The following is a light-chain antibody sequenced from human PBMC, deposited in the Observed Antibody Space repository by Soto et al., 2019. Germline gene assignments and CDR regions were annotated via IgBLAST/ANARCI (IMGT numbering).Light chain of an antibody. CDR1: SSDVGAYNY. CDR3: CSYAGTYTFYV. V-gene: IGLV2-11*01. Sequence: QSSITNSRSVSGSPGQSVTISCTGTSSDVGAYNYVSWYQQRPGKAPKLIIYGVSRRPSGVPDRFSGSKSGNTASLTVSGLQAEDEADYYCCSYAGTYTFYVFGSGTKVTVL. CDR2: GVS. J-gene: IGLJ1*01.